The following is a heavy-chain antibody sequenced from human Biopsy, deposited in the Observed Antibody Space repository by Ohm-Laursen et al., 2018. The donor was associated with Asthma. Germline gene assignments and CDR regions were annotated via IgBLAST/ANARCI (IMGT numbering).Heavy chain of an antibody. CDR2: INAGNGNT. Sequence: GASVKVSCKASGYTFSNYAISWVRQAPGQRLEWMGWINAGNGNTKYSQKVQGRVTITRDSSASTAYMDLSSLRSEDTAVYYCAGTYYDFLTGQVNDAFDMWGQGTMVTVSS. CDR3: AGTYYDFLTGQVNDAFDM. V-gene: IGHV1-3*01. CDR1: GYTFSNYA. D-gene: IGHD3-9*01. J-gene: IGHJ3*02.